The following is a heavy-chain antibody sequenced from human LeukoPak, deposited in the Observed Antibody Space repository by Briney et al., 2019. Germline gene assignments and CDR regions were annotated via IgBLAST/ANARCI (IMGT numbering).Heavy chain of an antibody. D-gene: IGHD2-15*01. CDR2: INPYSGDT. CDR3: ARYWAEPAATDDAFDI. V-gene: IGHV1-2*02. Sequence: ASMKVSCKTSGYTFTTYFIHWVRQAPGQGLEWMGGINPYSGDTKYAQKFQGRVTMTRDTSISTAYMEPSRLMSDDTAVYYCARYWAEPAATDDAFDIWGQGTMVVVSS. J-gene: IGHJ3*02. CDR1: GYTFTTYF.